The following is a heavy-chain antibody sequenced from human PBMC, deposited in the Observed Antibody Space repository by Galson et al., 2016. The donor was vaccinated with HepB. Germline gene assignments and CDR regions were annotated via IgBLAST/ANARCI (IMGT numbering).Heavy chain of an antibody. D-gene: IGHD3-9*01. CDR3: ARLHFDTFPSPGY. CDR2: ISGSGGII. V-gene: IGHV3-48*04. J-gene: IGHJ4*02. Sequence: SLRLSCAVSGFTFSSQSMNWVRQAPGKGLEWVSYISGSGGIIFYADSVKGRFTISRDNAKNSVYLEMKSLRAEDTAVYYCARLHFDTFPSPGYWGQGTLVTVSS. CDR1: GFTFSSQS.